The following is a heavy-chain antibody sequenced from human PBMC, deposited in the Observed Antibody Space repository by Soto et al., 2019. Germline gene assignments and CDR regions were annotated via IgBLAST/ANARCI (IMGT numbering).Heavy chain of an antibody. CDR2: ISSSSSYI. CDR3: AAREVYCSSTSCYNWFDP. V-gene: IGHV3-21*01. D-gene: IGHD2-2*01. J-gene: IGHJ5*02. Sequence: GGSLRLSCAASGFTFSSYSMSWVRQAPGKGLEWVSSISSSSSYIYYADSVKGRFTISRDNAKNSLYLQMNSLRAEDTAVYYCAAREVYCSSTSCYNWFDPWGQGTLVTVSS. CDR1: GFTFSSYS.